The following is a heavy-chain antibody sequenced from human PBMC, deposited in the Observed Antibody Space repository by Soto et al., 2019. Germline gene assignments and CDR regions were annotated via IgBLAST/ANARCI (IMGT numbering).Heavy chain of an antibody. V-gene: IGHV4-59*01. CDR3: ASSAIVGREVNTWFDP. J-gene: IGHJ5*02. Sequence: QVHLQESGPGLVKASETLSLTCTVSGDSITGSHWNWIRQPLGKPLEWIGYIYYRGSTNYNPSLKSRLILSVDTSKNQIFLRLNSVTAADTAVYYCASSAIVGREVNTWFDPWGQGILVTVSS. CDR1: GDSITGSH. CDR2: IYYRGST. D-gene: IGHD1-26*01.